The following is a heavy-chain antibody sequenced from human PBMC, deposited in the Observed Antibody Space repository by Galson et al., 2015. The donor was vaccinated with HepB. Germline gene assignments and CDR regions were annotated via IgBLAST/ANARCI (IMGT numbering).Heavy chain of an antibody. CDR2: INVGNGDT. V-gene: IGHV1-3*01. CDR3: ARENVHNGVAP. J-gene: IGHJ3*01. CDR1: GYTFANYA. Sequence: SVKVSCKASGYTFANYAMHWVRQAPGQGLEWIGWINVGNGDTSYSQKFKGRVTITRDTSVSTAYMELSSLRSEDTAVYYCARENVHNGVAPWGKGTMVTVSS. D-gene: IGHD2-8*01.